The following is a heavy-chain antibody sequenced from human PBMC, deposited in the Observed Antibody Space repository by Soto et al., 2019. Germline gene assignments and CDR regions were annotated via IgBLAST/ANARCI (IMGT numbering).Heavy chain of an antibody. Sequence: PGGPLRLSCAASGFTFSSYAMGWVRQAPGKGLEWVSTLTRSGTTPYAESVRGRFTISRDNSKNTLYLQMDDLRAEDTAVYYCVREFAPGSPNYDYWGLGTLVTVSS. D-gene: IGHD3-10*01. J-gene: IGHJ4*02. CDR3: VREFAPGSPNYDY. V-gene: IGHV3-23*01. CDR2: LTRSGTT. CDR1: GFTFSSYA.